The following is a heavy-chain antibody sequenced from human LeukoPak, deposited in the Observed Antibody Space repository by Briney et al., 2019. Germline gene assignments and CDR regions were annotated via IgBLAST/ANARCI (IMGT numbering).Heavy chain of an antibody. CDR1: GYTLTELS. J-gene: IGHJ4*02. Sequence: GASVKVSCKVTGYTLTELSMHWVRQAPGKGLEWMGGFDPEDGETIYAQKFQGRVTMTEDTSTDTAYMELSSLRSEDTAVYYCARGPWVWPSIAVASPLDYWGQGTLVTVSS. CDR3: ARGPWVWPSIAVASPLDY. CDR2: FDPEDGET. V-gene: IGHV1-24*01. D-gene: IGHD6-19*01.